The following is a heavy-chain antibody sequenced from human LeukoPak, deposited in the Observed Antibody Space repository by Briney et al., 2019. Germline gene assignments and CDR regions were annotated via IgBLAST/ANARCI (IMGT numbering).Heavy chain of an antibody. CDR3: ARHGCFGSGSCYFDY. D-gene: IGHD3-10*01. J-gene: IGHJ4*02. CDR2: IYPGDSDT. Sequence: GESLKLSCKGSGYSLSNHWIGWVRQKPGKGPEWMALIYPGDSDTKYSSSFQGQVTVSADKSTSTAYLQWRSLKASDTATYYCARHGCFGSGSCYFDYWGQGVLVTVSS. V-gene: IGHV5-51*01. CDR1: GYSLSNHW.